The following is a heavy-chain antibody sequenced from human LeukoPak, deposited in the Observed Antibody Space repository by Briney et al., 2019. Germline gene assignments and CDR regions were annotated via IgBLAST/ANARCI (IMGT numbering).Heavy chain of an antibody. V-gene: IGHV4-59*01. Sequence: SETLSLTCTVSGGSISSYYWSWIRQPAGKGLEWIGYIYYSGSTNYNPSLKSRVTISVDTSKNQFSLKLSSVTAADTAVYYCAGTNSSGWYSAEGGIDYWGQGTLVTVSS. CDR3: AGTNSSGWYSAEGGIDY. CDR1: GGSISSYY. D-gene: IGHD6-19*01. J-gene: IGHJ4*02. CDR2: IYYSGST.